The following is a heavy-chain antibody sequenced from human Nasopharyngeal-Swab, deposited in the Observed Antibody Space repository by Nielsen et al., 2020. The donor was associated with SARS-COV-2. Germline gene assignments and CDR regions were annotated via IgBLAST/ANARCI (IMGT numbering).Heavy chain of an antibody. J-gene: IGHJ4*02. V-gene: IGHV3-74*01. Sequence: GGSLRLSCVGSGISFSTSVIHWVRQAPGKGLVWVSRVNQDGSRTDYADSVRGRFTISRDNAKNTLYLQMNSLRVEDTAVYYCVKHQGSSSDQWGQGTLVTVSS. CDR1: GISFSTSV. CDR2: VNQDGSRT. CDR3: VKHQGSSSDQ.